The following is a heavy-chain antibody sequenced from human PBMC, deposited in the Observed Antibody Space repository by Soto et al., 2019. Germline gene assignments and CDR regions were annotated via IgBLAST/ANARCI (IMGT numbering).Heavy chain of an antibody. CDR3: ASPGGGTATIVDLGIELDY. CDR2: IIPIFGTA. V-gene: IGHV1-69*01. CDR1: GGTFSSYA. J-gene: IGHJ4*02. Sequence: QVQLVQSGAKVKKPGSSVKVSCKASGGTFSSYAISWVRQAPGQGLEWMGGIIPIFGTANYAQKFQGRVTITADESTSTAYMELSSLRSEDTTVYYCASPGGGTATIVDLGIELDYWGQGTLVTVSS. D-gene: IGHD5-12*01.